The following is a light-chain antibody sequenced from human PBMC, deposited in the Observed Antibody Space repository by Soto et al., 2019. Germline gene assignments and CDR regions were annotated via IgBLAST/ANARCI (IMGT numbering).Light chain of an antibody. J-gene: IGKJ5*01. CDR2: DAS. CDR1: QNNSRW. Sequence: DIQLTKRPSTFSASVGDEVTITCRASQNNSRWLAWYQQKPGRAPKLLIYDASTLESGVPSRFSGSGSETEFTLTISRLQPDDFATYFCHSRAFGQGTRLEN. V-gene: IGKV1-5*01. CDR3: HSRA.